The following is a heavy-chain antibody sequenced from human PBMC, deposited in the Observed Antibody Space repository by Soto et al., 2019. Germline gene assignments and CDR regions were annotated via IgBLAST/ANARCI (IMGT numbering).Heavy chain of an antibody. V-gene: IGHV3-30*18. Sequence: GGSLRLSCAGSRFTFSSYGMHWFRQAPGKGLEWVAVISYDGSNKYYADSVKGRFTISRDNSKNTLYLQMNSLRAEDTAVYYCAKDWKGAAAHYYYYGMDVWGQGTTVTVSS. CDR1: RFTFSSYG. CDR2: ISYDGSNK. CDR3: AKDWKGAAAHYYYYGMDV. J-gene: IGHJ6*02. D-gene: IGHD6-13*01.